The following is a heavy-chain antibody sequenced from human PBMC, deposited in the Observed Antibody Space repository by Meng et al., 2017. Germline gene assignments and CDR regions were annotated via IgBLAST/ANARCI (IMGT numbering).Heavy chain of an antibody. V-gene: IGHV1-2*06. J-gene: IGHJ4*02. D-gene: IGHD3-16*02. Sequence: ASVKVSCKASGYTFTGYYMHWVRQAPGQGLEWMGRINPNSGGINYAQKFQGRVTMTRDTSISTAYMELSRLRSDDTAVYYCARDPRPLRLGELSPIDYWGQGTLVTVS. CDR2: INPNSGGI. CDR1: GYTFTGYY. CDR3: ARDPRPLRLGELSPIDY.